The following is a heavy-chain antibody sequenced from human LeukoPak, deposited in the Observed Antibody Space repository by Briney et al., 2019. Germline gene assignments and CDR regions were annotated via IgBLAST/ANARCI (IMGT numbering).Heavy chain of an antibody. D-gene: IGHD2-15*01. J-gene: IGHJ2*01. V-gene: IGHV4-38-2*02. CDR1: GYSIAHGFF. Sequence: SETLSLTCTVSGYSIAHGFFWAWIRQPPGGGLEWIGSLYHSGTTYYNTSLKSRISTSVDTSKNQFSLMLRLVTAADTAVYYCARVEVPRDINDWYFDLWGRGTLVTVSS. CDR3: ARVEVPRDINDWYFDL. CDR2: LYHSGTT.